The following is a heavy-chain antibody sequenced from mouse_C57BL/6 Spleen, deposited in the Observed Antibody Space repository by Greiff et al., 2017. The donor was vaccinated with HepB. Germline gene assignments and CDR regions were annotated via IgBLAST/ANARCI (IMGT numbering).Heavy chain of an antibody. Sequence: QVTLKESGPGILQSSQTLSLTCSFSGFSLSTSGMGVSWIRQPSGKGLEWLAHIYWDDDKRYNPSLKSRLTIAKDTSRDQVFLKITSVDTADTAKYDCARSIYDGYDFDYWGQGTTLTVAS. CDR3: ARSIYDGYDFDY. J-gene: IGHJ2*01. CDR2: IYWDDDK. V-gene: IGHV8-12*01. D-gene: IGHD2-3*01. CDR1: GFSLSTSGMG.